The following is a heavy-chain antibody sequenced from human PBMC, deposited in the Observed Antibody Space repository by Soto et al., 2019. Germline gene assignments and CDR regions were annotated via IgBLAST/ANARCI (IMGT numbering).Heavy chain of an antibody. CDR3: ARHRFNYYDDTVYYYFDY. J-gene: IGHJ4*02. CDR2: ISGHNGNT. D-gene: IGHD3-22*01. V-gene: IGHV1-18*04. CDR1: GYSFTSYG. Sequence: ASVKVSCKASGYSFTSYGISWVRQAPGQGPEWMGWISGHNGNTNHPQSLQGRVTMTTDTSRNTAYMELRSLRSDGTAVYHCARHRFNYYDDTVYYYFDYWGQGTLVTVSS.